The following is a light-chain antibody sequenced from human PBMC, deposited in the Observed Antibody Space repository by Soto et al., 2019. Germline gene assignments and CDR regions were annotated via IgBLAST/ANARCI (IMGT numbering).Light chain of an antibody. CDR2: DAS. J-gene: IGKJ3*01. Sequence: AIQLTQSPSSLSASVGDSVTITCRASQGISSALAWYQQTPGRAPKLLIYDASTLASGVPSRFRGSRSGTDFTLTVSSLQPEDFATDYCQQFDDYPFTFGPGTKVDI. V-gene: IGKV1D-13*01. CDR1: QGISSA. CDR3: QQFDDYPFT.